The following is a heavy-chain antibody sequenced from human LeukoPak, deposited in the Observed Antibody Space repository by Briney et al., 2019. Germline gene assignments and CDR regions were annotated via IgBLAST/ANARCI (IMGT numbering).Heavy chain of an antibody. J-gene: IGHJ4*02. V-gene: IGHV4-34*01. CDR1: GRSFSGYY. D-gene: IGHD6-19*01. CDR3: ARVRSSGWMGIDY. CDR2: INHSGST. Sequence: KTSETLSLICAVYGRSFSGYYWSWIRQPPGKGLGWVGAINHSGSTNNNPSLKSRVTISIDTSKNQFSLKLSSVTAADTAVYYCARVRSSGWMGIDYWGQGTLVTVSS.